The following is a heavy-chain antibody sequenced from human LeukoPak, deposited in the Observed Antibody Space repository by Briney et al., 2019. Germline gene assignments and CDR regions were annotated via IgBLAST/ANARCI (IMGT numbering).Heavy chain of an antibody. J-gene: IGHJ4*02. V-gene: IGHV3-53*05. CDR3: ARERYCTNGVCPIPIGLTDY. CDR2: IYSGGST. D-gene: IGHD2-8*01. CDR1: GFTVSSNY. Sequence: GGSLRLSCAASGFTVSSNYMSWVRQAPGKGLEWVSVIYSGGSTYYADSVKGRFTISRDNSKNTLYLQMNSLRAEDTAVYYCARERYCTNGVCPIPIGLTDYWGQGTLVTVSS.